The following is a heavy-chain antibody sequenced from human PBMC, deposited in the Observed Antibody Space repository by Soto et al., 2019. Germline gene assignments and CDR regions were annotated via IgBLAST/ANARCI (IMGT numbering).Heavy chain of an antibody. CDR1: GFTSSNYW. V-gene: IGHV3-74*03. D-gene: IGHD2-21*02. CDR3: ARDGAYCGGDCYSLFNLEY. Sequence: GGSLRLSCAASGFTSSNYWMHWVRQAPGKGLVWVSRINTDESSTTYADSVKGRFTVSRDNAKNTLYLQMNGLRAEDTAVYYCARDGAYCGGDCYSLFNLEYWGQGTLVTVSS. CDR2: INTDESST. J-gene: IGHJ4*02.